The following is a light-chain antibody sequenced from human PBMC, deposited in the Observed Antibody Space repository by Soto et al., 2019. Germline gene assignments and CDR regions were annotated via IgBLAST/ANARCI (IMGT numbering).Light chain of an antibody. J-gene: IGLJ2*01. CDR2: GNT. CDR3: QSSDSSLSAVL. CDR1: SSNIGAGYD. Sequence: QSVLTQPPSVSGVPGQRVSISCTGNSSNIGAGYDVHWYQQLPGTAPKLLIYGNTNRPSGVPDRFSGSKSGTSASLAITGLQAEDEADYYCQSSDSSLSAVLFGGGTKLTVL. V-gene: IGLV1-40*01.